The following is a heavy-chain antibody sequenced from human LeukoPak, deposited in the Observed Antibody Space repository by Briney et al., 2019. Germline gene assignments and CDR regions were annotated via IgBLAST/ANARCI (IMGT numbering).Heavy chain of an antibody. CDR2: IIPIFGTA. CDR1: GGTFSSYA. D-gene: IGHD3-3*01. CDR3: ARGVTVNYDFRSGYYNYYYYYGMDV. J-gene: IGHJ6*02. Sequence: ASVKVPCKASGGTFSSYAISWVRQAPGQGLEWMGGIIPIFGTANYAQKFQGRVTITADESTSTAYMELSSLRSEDTAVYYCARGVTVNYDFRSGYYNYYYYYGMDVWGQGTTVTVSS. V-gene: IGHV1-69*01.